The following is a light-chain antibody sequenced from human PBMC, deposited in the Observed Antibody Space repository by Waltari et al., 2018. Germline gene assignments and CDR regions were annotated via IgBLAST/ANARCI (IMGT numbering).Light chain of an antibody. CDR1: SSHLGRYNC. Sequence: QSALTQPPSASGSPGQPVTIPCTGTSSHLGRYNCVSWFQQHPGKAPKLMIYEVSKRPSGVPDRFSGSKSGNTASLTVSGLQAEDEADYYCSSYAASNNFVFGTGTKVTVL. J-gene: IGLJ1*01. V-gene: IGLV2-8*01. CDR2: EVS. CDR3: SSYAASNNFV.